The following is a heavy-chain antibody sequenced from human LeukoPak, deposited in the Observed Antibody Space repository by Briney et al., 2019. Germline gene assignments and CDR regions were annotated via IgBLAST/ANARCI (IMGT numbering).Heavy chain of an antibody. CDR3: ARDTTSDIVVGFYYYYYGMDV. Sequence: GGSLRLSCAASGFTFSGYSMNWVRQAPGKGLEWVSYISSSSSTIYYADSVKGRFTISRDNAKNSLYLQMNSLRAEDTAVYYCARDTTSDIVVGFYYYYYGMDVWGQGTTVTVSS. CDR2: ISSSSSTI. J-gene: IGHJ6*02. CDR1: GFTFSGYS. V-gene: IGHV3-48*01. D-gene: IGHD2-2*01.